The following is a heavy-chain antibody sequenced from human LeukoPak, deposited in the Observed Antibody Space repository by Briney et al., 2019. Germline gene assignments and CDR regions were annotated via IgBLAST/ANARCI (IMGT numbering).Heavy chain of an antibody. CDR1: GGSISSGSYY. D-gene: IGHD2-2*02. CDR3: ARAVGPSIMRVPAAIIYMDV. V-gene: IGHV4-61*02. CDR2: IYTSGSI. Sequence: SETLSLTCTVSGGSISSGSYYWSWIRQPAGKGLEWIVRIYTSGSINYNPSLNSRVTISVDTSKNQFSLKLSSVTAADTAVYYCARAVGPSIMRVPAAIIYMDVWGKGTTVTVSS. J-gene: IGHJ6*03.